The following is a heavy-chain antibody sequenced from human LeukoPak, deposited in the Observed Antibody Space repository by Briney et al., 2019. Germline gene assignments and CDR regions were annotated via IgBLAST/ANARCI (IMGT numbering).Heavy chain of an antibody. CDR1: GYTFTSYG. J-gene: IGHJ3*02. V-gene: IGHV1-18*01. D-gene: IGHD6-19*01. CDR3: ARDLWLVGKDAFDI. Sequence: AASVKVSSKASGYTFTSYGISWVRQAPGQGLEWMGWISAYNGNTNYAQKLQGRVTMTTDTSTSTAYMELRSLRSDDTAVYYCARDLWLVGKDAFDIWGQGTMATVSS. CDR2: ISAYNGNT.